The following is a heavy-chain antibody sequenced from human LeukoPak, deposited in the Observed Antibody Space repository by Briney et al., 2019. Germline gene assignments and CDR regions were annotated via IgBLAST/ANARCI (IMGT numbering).Heavy chain of an antibody. CDR1: GFTFSSYW. CDR3: ARELRITMIVVGVYFDY. V-gene: IGHV3-7*01. CDR2: IKQDGSEK. J-gene: IGHJ4*02. D-gene: IGHD3-22*01. Sequence: PGGSLRLSCAASGFTFSSYWMSWVRQAPGKGLEWVANIKQDGSEKYYVDSVKGRLTISRDNAKNSLYLQMNSLRAEDTAVYYCARELRITMIVVGVYFDYWGQGTLVTVSS.